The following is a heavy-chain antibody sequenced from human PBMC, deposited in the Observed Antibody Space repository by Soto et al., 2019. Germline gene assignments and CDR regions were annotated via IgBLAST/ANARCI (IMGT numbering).Heavy chain of an antibody. CDR3: ARSDCSGGSCYRYNWFDP. V-gene: IGHV4-30-4*01. CDR2: IYYSGST. Sequence: TSETLSLTCTVSGGSISSGDYYWSWIRQPPGKGLEWIGYIYYSGSTYYNPSLKSRVTISVDTSKNQFSLKLSSVTAADTAVYYCARSDCSGGSCYRYNWFDPWGQGTLVTVSS. CDR1: GGSISSGDYY. J-gene: IGHJ5*02. D-gene: IGHD2-15*01.